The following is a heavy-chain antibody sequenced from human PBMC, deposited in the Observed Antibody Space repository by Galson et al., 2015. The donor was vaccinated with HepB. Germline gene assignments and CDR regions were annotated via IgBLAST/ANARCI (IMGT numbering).Heavy chain of an antibody. CDR1: GFTFSNYW. Sequence: SLRLSCAASGFTFSNYWMNWVRQAPGKGLVWVSRMSGDGTSIDYADSVKGRLTISRDNAKNTVHLQMNGLRAEDTALYYCARMADYDSSGYYGFFPLCGQGTLVTVSS. CDR3: ARMADYDSSGYYGFFPL. V-gene: IGHV3-74*01. J-gene: IGHJ1*01. CDR2: MSGDGTSI. D-gene: IGHD3-22*01.